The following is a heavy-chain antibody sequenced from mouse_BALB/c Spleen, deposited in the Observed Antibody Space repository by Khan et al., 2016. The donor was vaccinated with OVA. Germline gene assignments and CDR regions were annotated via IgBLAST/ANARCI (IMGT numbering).Heavy chain of an antibody. CDR2: IWSDGST. Sequence: QVQLKESGPGLAAPSQSLSITCTISGFSLTNYGVHWVRQSPGKGLEWLVVIWSDGSTTYNSALKSRRTITKDNSQSHVFLKMNSLQTDDTAIYVCARQPYYHYNILDYWGQGTSVTVSS. V-gene: IGHV2-6-1*01. CDR3: ARQPYYHYNILDY. J-gene: IGHJ4*01. D-gene: IGHD2-4*01. CDR1: GFSLTNYG.